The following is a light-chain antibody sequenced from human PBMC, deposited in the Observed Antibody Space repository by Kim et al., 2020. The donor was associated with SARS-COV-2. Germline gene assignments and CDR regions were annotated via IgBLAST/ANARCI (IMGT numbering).Light chain of an antibody. J-gene: IGLJ3*02. CDR1: SSNNARDY. Sequence: LSVNISCSGASSNNARDYVFWYHHLPGTAPKHHIYRDNQRPSGVPDRFAGSKSGTSASRAISGLRSEDEAEYYCAAWDVGLSGPVFGGGSQRTVL. V-gene: IGLV1-47*01. CDR3: AAWDVGLSGPV. CDR2: RDN.